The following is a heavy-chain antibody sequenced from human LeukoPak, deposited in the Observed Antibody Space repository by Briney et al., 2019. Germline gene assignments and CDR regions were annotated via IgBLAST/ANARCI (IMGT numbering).Heavy chain of an antibody. CDR3: ARRGYSYGYGLRLLDY. CDR2: IYYTGGT. Sequence: SETRSLTCTVSGGSITSSSYYWGWIRQPPEKGLEWIGSIYYTGGTYYSPSLRSRVTMSVDTSKNQFSLKLSSVTAADTAVYYCARRGYSYGYGLRLLDYWGQGTLVTVSS. CDR1: GGSITSSSYY. V-gene: IGHV4-39*01. J-gene: IGHJ4*02. D-gene: IGHD5-18*01.